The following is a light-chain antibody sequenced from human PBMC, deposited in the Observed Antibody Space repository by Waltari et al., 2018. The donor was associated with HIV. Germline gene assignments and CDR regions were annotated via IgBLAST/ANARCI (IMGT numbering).Light chain of an antibody. CDR3: AAWDDSLNGPV. CDR1: SSNIETNT. CDR2: SSN. V-gene: IGLV1-44*01. J-gene: IGLJ2*01. Sequence: SGTPGQRVTISCSGSSSNIETNTVNWYQQLPGTAPKLLIYSSNQRPSGVPARFSGSKSGTSASLAISGLQSEDEADYYCAAWDDSLNGPVFGGGTK.